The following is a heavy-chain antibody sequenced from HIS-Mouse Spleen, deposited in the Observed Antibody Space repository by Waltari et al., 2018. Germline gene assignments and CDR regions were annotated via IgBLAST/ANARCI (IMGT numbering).Heavy chain of an antibody. J-gene: IGHJ3*02. D-gene: IGHD4-4*01. CDR2: CDPEDGET. Sequence: QVQLVQSGAEVKKPGASVKVSCKVSGYTLTELSMHWVRQAPGKGLEWMGGCDPEDGETIYAQKVQGRVTMTEDTSTDTAYMELSSLGSEDTAVYYCATAWGTTVTEAFDIWGQGTMVTVSS. CDR3: ATAWGTTVTEAFDI. CDR1: GYTLTELS. V-gene: IGHV1-24*01.